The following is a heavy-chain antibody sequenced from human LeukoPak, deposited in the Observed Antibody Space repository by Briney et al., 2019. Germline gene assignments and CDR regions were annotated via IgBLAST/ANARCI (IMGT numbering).Heavy chain of an antibody. CDR2: ISGSGGST. J-gene: IGHJ4*02. CDR3: AKDRNVYCSSTSCSSEFDY. V-gene: IGHV3-23*01. Sequence: GGSLRLSCAAPGFTFSSYAMSWVRQAPGKGLEWVSAISGSGGSTYYADSVKGRFTISRDNSKNTLYLQMNSLRAEDTAVYYCAKDRNVYCSSTSCSSEFDYWGQGTLVTVSS. D-gene: IGHD2-2*01. CDR1: GFTFSSYA.